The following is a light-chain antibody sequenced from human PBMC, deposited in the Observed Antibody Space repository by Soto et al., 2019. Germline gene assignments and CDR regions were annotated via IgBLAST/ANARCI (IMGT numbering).Light chain of an antibody. CDR2: DAS. J-gene: IGKJ1*01. Sequence: DIQMTQSPSTLSASVGDRVTITFRASQSIGSWLAWYQQNPGKAPKLLINDASSLESGGPSRLSGSGSGTEFTLTISSLQPDDFATYYCQQYNSYSWTFGQGTKVDI. CDR3: QQYNSYSWT. V-gene: IGKV1-5*01. CDR1: QSIGSW.